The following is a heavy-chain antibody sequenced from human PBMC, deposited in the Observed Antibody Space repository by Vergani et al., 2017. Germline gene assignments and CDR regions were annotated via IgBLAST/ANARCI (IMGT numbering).Heavy chain of an antibody. D-gene: IGHD3-10*01. CDR1: GGTFSSYA. CDR3: AASPDYANSGKGPVFDY. Sequence: QVQLVQSGAEVKKPGSSVKVSCKASGGTFSSYAISWVRQAPGQGLEWMGRIIPIFGTANYAQKFQGRVTITADESTSTAYMELSSLRSEDTAVYYCAASPDYANSGKGPVFDYWGQGTLVTVSS. V-gene: IGHV1-69*01. J-gene: IGHJ4*02. CDR2: IIPIFGTA.